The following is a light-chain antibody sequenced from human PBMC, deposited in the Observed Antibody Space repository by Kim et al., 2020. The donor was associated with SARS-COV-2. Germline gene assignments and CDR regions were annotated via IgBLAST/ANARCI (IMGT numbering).Light chain of an antibody. CDR3: ATWDDSLKV. CDR1: SSNIGRNY. CDR2: SND. Sequence: ELTQPPSASGTPGQKVTISCSRSSSNIGRNYVFWYQQLPGTAPKLLIYSNDQRPSGVPDRVSGSKSGTSASLAISGLRSDDEADYFCATWDDSLKVFG. V-gene: IGLV1-47*01. J-gene: IGLJ1*01.